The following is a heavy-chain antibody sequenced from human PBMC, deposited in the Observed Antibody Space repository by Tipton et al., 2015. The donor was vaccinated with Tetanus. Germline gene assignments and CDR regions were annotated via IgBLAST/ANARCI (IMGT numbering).Heavy chain of an antibody. V-gene: IGHV4-31*03. Sequence: GLVKPSQTLSLTCTVSGGSLSRGGYYWTWIRQPPREGPVWIGDIYFSGSTYYNPSLKSRVTISVDTSKNQFSLRLNSVTAADTAVYYCARDQARGARGWNYLDCWGQGTLVTVSS. J-gene: IGHJ4*02. CDR2: IYFSGST. CDR1: GGSLSRGGYY. D-gene: IGHD6-6*01. CDR3: ARDQARGARGWNYLDC.